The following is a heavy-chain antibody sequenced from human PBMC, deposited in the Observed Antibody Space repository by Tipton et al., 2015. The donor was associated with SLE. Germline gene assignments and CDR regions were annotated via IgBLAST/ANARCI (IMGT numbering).Heavy chain of an antibody. CDR3: ARGISVSGHSDY. D-gene: IGHD6-19*01. Sequence: SLRLSCVASGFTFRSYGIHWVRQAPGKGLEWVAFIWYDGTQAYFADSVKGRFTISRDNAKNSLYLQMSGLRGEDTAVYYCARGISVSGHSDYWGQGTLVTVSS. CDR1: GFTFRSYG. V-gene: IGHV3-33*01. J-gene: IGHJ4*02. CDR2: IWYDGTQA.